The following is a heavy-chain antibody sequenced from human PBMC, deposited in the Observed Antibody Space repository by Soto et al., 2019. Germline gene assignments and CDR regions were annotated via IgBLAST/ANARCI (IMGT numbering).Heavy chain of an antibody. J-gene: IGHJ4*02. CDR3: AKKVTIYAVDPADY. D-gene: IGHD3-3*01. Sequence: ETLSLTCAVYGGSFSGYYWSWVRQAPGKGLEWVSVMSGSGDDAYYADSVKGRFTISRDNSKNTLYLQMNSLRAEDTAVYFCAKKVTIYAVDPADYWGQGTQVTVSS. CDR1: GGSFSGYY. V-gene: IGHV3-23*01. CDR2: MSGSGDDA.